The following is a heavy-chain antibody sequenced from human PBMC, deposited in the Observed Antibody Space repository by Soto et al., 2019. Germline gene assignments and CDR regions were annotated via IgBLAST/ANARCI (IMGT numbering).Heavy chain of an antibody. CDR2: ISYDGSNK. CDR1: GFTFSSYG. J-gene: IGHJ4*02. V-gene: IGHV3-30*18. CDR3: AKGYSSGLDY. D-gene: IGHD6-19*01. Sequence: GGSLRLSCAASGFTFSSYGMHWVRQAPGKGLEWVAVISYDGSNKYYADSVKGRFTISGDNSKNTLYLQMNSLRAEDTAVYYCAKGYSSGLDYWGQGTLVTVSS.